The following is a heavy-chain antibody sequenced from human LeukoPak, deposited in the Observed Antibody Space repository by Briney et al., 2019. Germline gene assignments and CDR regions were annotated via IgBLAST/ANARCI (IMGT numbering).Heavy chain of an antibody. CDR3: ATTYYYDSSGYYLFDY. Sequence: GGSLRLSCAASGFTFSSYSMNWVRQAPGKGLVWVSRINSDGSSTSYADSVKGRFTISRDNAKNTLYLQMNSLRAEDTAVYYCATTYYYDSSGYYLFDYWGQGTLVTVSS. J-gene: IGHJ4*02. CDR2: INSDGSST. D-gene: IGHD3-22*01. CDR1: GFTFSSYS. V-gene: IGHV3-74*01.